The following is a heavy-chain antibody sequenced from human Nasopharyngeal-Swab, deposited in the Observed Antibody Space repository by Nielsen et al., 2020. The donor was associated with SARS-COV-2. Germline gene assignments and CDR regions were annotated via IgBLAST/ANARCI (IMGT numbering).Heavy chain of an antibody. Sequence: GGSLRLSCATSGFTFSDYYMSWIRQASGKGLEWVSYISDSGDTIYYADSVKGRFTISRDNAQNSLYLQMNSLRAEDTAIYYCATDRDNYGSGTFDYWGQGTLVTVAS. CDR1: GFTFSDYY. CDR2: ISDSGDTI. CDR3: ATDRDNYGSGTFDY. V-gene: IGHV3-11*04. J-gene: IGHJ4*02. D-gene: IGHD3-10*01.